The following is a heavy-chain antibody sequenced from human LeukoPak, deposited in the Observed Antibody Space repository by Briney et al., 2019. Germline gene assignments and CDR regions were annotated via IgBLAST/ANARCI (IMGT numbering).Heavy chain of an antibody. CDR3: AKDKGRQWLNFDY. Sequence: GGSLRLSCAASGFTFSSYGMHWVRQAPGKGLEWVAVISYDGSNKYYADSVKGRFTISRDNSKNTLYLQMNSLRAEDTAVYYCAKDKGRQWLNFDYWGQGALVTVSS. CDR2: ISYDGSNK. J-gene: IGHJ4*02. CDR1: GFTFSSYG. D-gene: IGHD6-19*01. V-gene: IGHV3-30*18.